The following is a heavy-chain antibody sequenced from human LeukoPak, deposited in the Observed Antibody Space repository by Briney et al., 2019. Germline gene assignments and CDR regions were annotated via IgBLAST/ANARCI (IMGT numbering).Heavy chain of an antibody. Sequence: GGSLRLSCAASGVTLSSNYMSWVRQAPGEGLEWVSVIYSGCSTYYAHSVKGRFTISRDNSKNTLYLQMSSLRAEDTAVYYCASTRVAVAGFYWGQGTLVTVSS. V-gene: IGHV3-66*02. CDR2: IYSGCST. J-gene: IGHJ4*02. D-gene: IGHD6-13*01. CDR1: GVTLSSNY. CDR3: ASTRVAVAGFY.